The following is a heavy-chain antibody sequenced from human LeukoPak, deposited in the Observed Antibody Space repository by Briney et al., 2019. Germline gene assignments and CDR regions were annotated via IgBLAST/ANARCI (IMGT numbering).Heavy chain of an antibody. CDR1: GFTFSNYG. Sequence: GGSLRLSCAASGFTFSNYGMHWVRQAPGKGLEWVAFIRYDGSIKYYADSVKGRFTISRDNSKNTVYLQMYSLRAEDTAVYYCATDPRKNSSGWYRGADWFDPWGQGTLVTVSS. D-gene: IGHD6-19*01. CDR2: IRYDGSIK. CDR3: ATDPRKNSSGWYRGADWFDP. J-gene: IGHJ5*02. V-gene: IGHV3-30*02.